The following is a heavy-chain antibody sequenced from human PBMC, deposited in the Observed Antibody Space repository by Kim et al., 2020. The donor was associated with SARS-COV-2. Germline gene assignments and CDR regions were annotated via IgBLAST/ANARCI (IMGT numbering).Heavy chain of an antibody. CDR3: ARGHYDFWSGKQPLGY. CDR1: GYTFTGYY. J-gene: IGHJ4*02. D-gene: IGHD3-3*01. V-gene: IGHV1-2*02. Sequence: ASVKVSCKASGYTFTGYYMHWVRQAPGQGLEWMGWINPNSGGTNYAQKFQGRVTMTRDTSISTAYMELSRLRSDDTAVYYCARGHYDFWSGKQPLGYWGQGTLVTVSS. CDR2: INPNSGGT.